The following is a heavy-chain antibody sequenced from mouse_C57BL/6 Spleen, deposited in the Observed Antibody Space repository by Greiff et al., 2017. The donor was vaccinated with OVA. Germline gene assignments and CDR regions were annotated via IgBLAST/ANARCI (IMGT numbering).Heavy chain of an antibody. V-gene: IGHV1-59*01. J-gene: IGHJ4*01. CDR1: GYTFTSYW. D-gene: IGHD1-1*01. Sequence: QVQLKQPGAELVRPGTSVKLSCKASGYTFTSYWMHWVKQRPGQGLEWIGVIDPSDSYTNYNQKFKGKATLTVDTSSSTAYMQLSSLTSEDSAVYYCARSYGSSYDAMDYWGQGTSVTVSS. CDR3: ARSYGSSYDAMDY. CDR2: IDPSDSYT.